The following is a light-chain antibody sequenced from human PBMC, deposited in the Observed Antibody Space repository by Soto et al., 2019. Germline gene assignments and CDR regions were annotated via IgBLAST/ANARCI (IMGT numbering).Light chain of an antibody. CDR2: DVS. CDR1: SSDVGGYNY. V-gene: IGLV2-14*01. J-gene: IGLJ2*01. Sequence: QSALTQPASVSGSPGPSITISCTGTSSDVGGYNYVSWYQQHPGKAPKLMIYDVSNRPSGVSNRFSGCKSGNTASLTISGLQAEDEADYYCSSYTSSSTLVVFGGGTKVTVL. CDR3: SSYTSSSTLVV.